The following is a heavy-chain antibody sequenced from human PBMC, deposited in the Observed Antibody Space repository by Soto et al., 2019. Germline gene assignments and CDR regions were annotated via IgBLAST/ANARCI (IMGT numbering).Heavy chain of an antibody. CDR3: SHMESRVASYGLDV. CDR2: IYWDDDK. J-gene: IGHJ6*02. D-gene: IGHD3-3*01. Sequence: QITLKESGPTLVKPTQTLTLTCTFSGFSLDTSGVGVAWIRQPPGKALEWLTLIYWDDDKRYSPSLRSRLTPXKXTXANRVVLTMTNMDPVDTATYYCSHMESRVASYGLDVWGQGTTVTVSS. CDR1: GFSLDTSGVG. V-gene: IGHV2-5*02.